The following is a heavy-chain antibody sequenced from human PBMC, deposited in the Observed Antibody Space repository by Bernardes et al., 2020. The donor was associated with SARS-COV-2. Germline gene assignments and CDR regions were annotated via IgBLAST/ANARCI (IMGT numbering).Heavy chain of an antibody. J-gene: IGHJ4*02. Sequence: GGSLRLSCAASGFSFDRYWMSWVRQAPGKGLEWVANINEDGSRKYYVDSVKGRLTISRDNANNLVHLQMNNLRGEDTAFYYCAKDQGHGDYGHWGQGILVAVSS. V-gene: IGHV3-7*01. CDR2: INEDGSRK. CDR1: GFSFDRYW. D-gene: IGHD4-17*01. CDR3: AKDQGHGDYGH.